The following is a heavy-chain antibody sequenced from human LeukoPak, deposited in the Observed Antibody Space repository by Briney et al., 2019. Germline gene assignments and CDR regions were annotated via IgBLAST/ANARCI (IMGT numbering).Heavy chain of an antibody. CDR2: INHSGST. CDR3: ARAADGIVGATDY. V-gene: IGHV4-34*01. D-gene: IGHD1-26*01. J-gene: IGHJ4*02. Sequence: SETLSLTCAVYGGSFSGYYWSWIRQPPGKGLEWIGEINHSGSTNYNPSLKSRVTISVDTSKNQFSLKLSSVTAADTAVYYCARAADGIVGATDYWGQGTLVTVPS. CDR1: GGSFSGYY.